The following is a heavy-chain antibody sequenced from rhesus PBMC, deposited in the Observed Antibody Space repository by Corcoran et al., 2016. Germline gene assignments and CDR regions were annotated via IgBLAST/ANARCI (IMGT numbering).Heavy chain of an antibody. J-gene: IGHJ4*01. V-gene: IGHV4S10*01. CDR3: ARVHRYSGYSYCDY. CDR1: GGSISDSYR. D-gene: IGHD5-24*01. CDR2: IYGSSTST. Sequence: QVQLQESGPGVVKPSETLSLTCAVSGGSISDSYRWSWIRQPPGKGLEWIGYIYGSSTSTNYDPALKSRVTISKDTSKNQFSLKLSSVTAADTAVYYCARVHRYSGYSYCDYWGQGVLVTVSS.